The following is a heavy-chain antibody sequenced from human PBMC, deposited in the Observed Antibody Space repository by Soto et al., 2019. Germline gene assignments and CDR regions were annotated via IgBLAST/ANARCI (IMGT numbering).Heavy chain of an antibody. CDR2: INHSGST. V-gene: IGHV4-34*01. J-gene: IGHJ4*02. CDR1: GGSFSGYY. D-gene: IGHD3-10*01. CDR3: GLGLQGYGSGIFDY. Sequence: SETLSLTCAVYGGSFSGYYWSWIRQPPGKGLEWIGEINHSGSTNYNPSLKSRVTISVDTSKNQFSLKLSSVTAADTAVYYCGLGLQGYGSGIFDYWGQGTLVTVSS.